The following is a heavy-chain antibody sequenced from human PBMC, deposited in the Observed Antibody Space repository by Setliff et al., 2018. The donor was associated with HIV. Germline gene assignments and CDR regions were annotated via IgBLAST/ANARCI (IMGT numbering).Heavy chain of an antibody. V-gene: IGHV3-23*01. CDR3: ARDDSNGNTDAFDI. D-gene: IGHD5-18*01. J-gene: IGHJ3*02. CDR2: ISGSGGST. Sequence: PGGSLRLSCAASGFTFSNYAMSWVRQAPGKGLEWVSAISGSGGSTYYADSVKGRFSISRDNSKNTLYLQMNSLRPEDTAVYYCARDDSNGNTDAFDIWGQGTTVTVSS. CDR1: GFTFSNYA.